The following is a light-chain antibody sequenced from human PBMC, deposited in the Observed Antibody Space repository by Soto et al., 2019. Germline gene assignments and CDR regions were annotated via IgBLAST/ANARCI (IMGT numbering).Light chain of an antibody. V-gene: IGKV1-5*01. CDR2: DAA. J-gene: IGKJ1*01. CDR1: QSISSW. Sequence: DIQMTQSPSTLSSSVGERVTISCRASQSISSWLAWYQQKTGKAPQLLIYDAASLESVGPSRFSGGGSGTEFTLTIISMQPADVATYYCQQYNSYSPQTFGQGTKVEIK. CDR3: QQYNSYSPQT.